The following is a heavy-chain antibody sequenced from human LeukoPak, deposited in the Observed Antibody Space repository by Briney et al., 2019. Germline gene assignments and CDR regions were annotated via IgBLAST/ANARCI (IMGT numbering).Heavy chain of an antibody. CDR2: ISASGGST. Sequence: AGSLRLSCAASGFTLSTYAMSWVRRAPGKGLEWVSSISASGGSTYYADSEKGRFSISRDNSKNTLYLQMNSLRAEDTAVYYCAKGIAAAGSIQHWGQGTLVTVSS. D-gene: IGHD6-13*01. J-gene: IGHJ1*01. CDR3: AKGIAAAGSIQH. V-gene: IGHV3-23*01. CDR1: GFTLSTYA.